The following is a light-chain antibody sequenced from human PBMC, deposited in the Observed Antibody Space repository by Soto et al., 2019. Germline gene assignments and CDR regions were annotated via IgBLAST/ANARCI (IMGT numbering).Light chain of an antibody. CDR2: GAS. Sequence: IVMTQSPATLSVSPGERVTLSCRASQSISSNLAWYQQKPGHTPRLLIYGASTRATGIPARFSGSGSGTEFTLTISSLQSEDFAVYYCQQYNNWHLAFGGGTKVDIK. J-gene: IGKJ4*01. CDR1: QSISSN. CDR3: QQYNNWHLA. V-gene: IGKV3-15*01.